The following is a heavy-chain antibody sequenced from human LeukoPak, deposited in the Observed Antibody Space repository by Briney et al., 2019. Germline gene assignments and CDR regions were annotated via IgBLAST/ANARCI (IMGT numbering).Heavy chain of an antibody. D-gene: IGHD6-6*01. CDR1: GGSISSYY. CDR3: ARASIDPYYYYYMDV. J-gene: IGHJ6*03. CDR2: IYYSGST. Sequence: PSETLTLNCTVSGGSISSYYWSWLRQPPGQGLEWIATIYYSGSTYYNPSLKSRVTISVDTSKNQFSMKMSFVTAADTAVYYCARASIDPYYYYYMDVWGKGTTVTVSS. V-gene: IGHV4-59*12.